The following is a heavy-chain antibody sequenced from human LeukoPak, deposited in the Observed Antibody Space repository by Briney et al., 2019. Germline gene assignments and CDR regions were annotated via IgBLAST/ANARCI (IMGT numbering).Heavy chain of an antibody. CDR2: INHSGST. Sequence: SETLSLTCAVYGGSFSGYYWSWIRQPPGKGLGWIGEINHSGSTNYNPSLKSRVTISVDTSKNQFSLKLSSVTAADTAVYYCARGFLRRWFDPWGQGTLVTVSS. J-gene: IGHJ5*02. V-gene: IGHV4-34*01. D-gene: IGHD2/OR15-2a*01. CDR1: GGSFSGYY. CDR3: ARGFLRRWFDP.